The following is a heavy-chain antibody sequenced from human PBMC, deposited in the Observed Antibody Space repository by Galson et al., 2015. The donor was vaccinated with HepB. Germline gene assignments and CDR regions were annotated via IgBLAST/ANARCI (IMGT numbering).Heavy chain of an antibody. Sequence: SVKVSCKASGGTFSSYTISWVRQAPGQGLEWMGRIIPILGIANYAQKFQGRVTITADKSTSTAYMELSSLRSEDTAVYYCAREPYGSGRPYYYYYGMDVWGQGTTVTVSS. J-gene: IGHJ6*02. CDR2: IIPILGIA. CDR1: GGTFSSYT. V-gene: IGHV1-69*04. CDR3: AREPYGSGRPYYYYYGMDV. D-gene: IGHD3-10*01.